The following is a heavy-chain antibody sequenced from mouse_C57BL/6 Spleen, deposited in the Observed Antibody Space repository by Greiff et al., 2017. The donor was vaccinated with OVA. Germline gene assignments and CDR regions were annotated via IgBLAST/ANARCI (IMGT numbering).Heavy chain of an antibody. CDR3: ARGATVVADY. Sequence: EVHLVESGGDLVKPGGSLKLSCAASGFTFSSYGMSWVRQTPDKRLEWVATISSGGSYTYYPDSVKGRFTISRDNAKNTLYLQMSSLKSEDTAMYYCARGATVVADYWGQGTTLTVSS. CDR2: ISSGGSYT. J-gene: IGHJ2*01. V-gene: IGHV5-6*01. CDR1: GFTFSSYG. D-gene: IGHD1-1*01.